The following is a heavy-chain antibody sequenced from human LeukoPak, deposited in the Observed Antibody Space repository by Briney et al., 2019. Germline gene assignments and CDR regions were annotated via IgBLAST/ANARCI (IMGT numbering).Heavy chain of an antibody. CDR2: IYYSGST. D-gene: IGHD4-11*01. V-gene: IGHV4-39*01. J-gene: IGHJ4*02. CDR3: ARLRYSKGI. Sequence: SETLSLTCTVSGGSISSSSYYWGWIRQPPGEGLEWIGSIYYSGSTYYNPSLKSRVTISVDTSKNQFSLKLSSVTAEDTAVYYCARLRYSKGIWGQGTLVTVSS. CDR1: GGSISSSSYY.